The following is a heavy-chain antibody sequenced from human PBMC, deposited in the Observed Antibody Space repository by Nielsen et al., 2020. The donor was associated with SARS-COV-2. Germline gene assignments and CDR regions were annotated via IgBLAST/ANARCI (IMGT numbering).Heavy chain of an antibody. CDR2: LTGHSGRV. CDR1: WCPYLDYA. D-gene: IGHD2-21*02. V-gene: IGHV3-9*01. CDR3: ARDVRPGVTSGFEFAMDV. Sequence: FEASWCPYLDYAMYWDRQPPGKGLGWVASLTGHSGRVAYADSVKCRFTISRDNDKNSLFLQLNSLRVDDTAFYVCARDVRPGVTSGFEFAMDVWGLGIAVTV. J-gene: IGHJ6*02.